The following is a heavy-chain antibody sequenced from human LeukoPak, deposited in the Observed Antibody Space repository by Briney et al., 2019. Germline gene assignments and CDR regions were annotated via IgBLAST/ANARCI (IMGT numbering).Heavy chain of an antibody. J-gene: IGHJ3*02. CDR2: VHYSGTT. D-gene: IGHD6-13*01. Sequence: SETLSLTCTVSGGSISGYYWGWIRQPPGKGLEWVGYVHYSGTTNYNPSLKSRVTISLDTSKNQFSLKLRSLIAADTAMYYCARTQHSSSWSAFDIWGQGTMVSVSS. CDR3: ARTQHSSSWSAFDI. CDR1: GGSISGYY. V-gene: IGHV4-59*01.